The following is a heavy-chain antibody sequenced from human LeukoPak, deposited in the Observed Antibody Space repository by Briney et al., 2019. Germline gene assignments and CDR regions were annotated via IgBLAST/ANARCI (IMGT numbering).Heavy chain of an antibody. J-gene: IGHJ2*01. Sequence: PSETLSLTCTLSGGSISQYYWSWIRQPPGKGPEWIGYVYRSGNTNYNPSLKNRVTISVDTSTNHFSLNLTSVTAADTAVYYCARVKDFAYSFFDLWGRGTLVTVSS. CDR2: VYRSGNT. CDR1: GGSISQYY. V-gene: IGHV4-59*01. CDR3: ARVKDFAYSFFDL.